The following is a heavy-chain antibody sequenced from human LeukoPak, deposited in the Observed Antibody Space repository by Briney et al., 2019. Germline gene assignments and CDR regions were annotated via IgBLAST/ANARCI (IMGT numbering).Heavy chain of an antibody. D-gene: IGHD6-13*01. J-gene: IGHJ3*02. CDR3: TTDQIQQLAPLVDS. CDR1: GHTLTELS. V-gene: IGHV1-24*01. CDR2: FDLEDGEA. Sequence: GASVKVSCKVSGHTLTELSMHWGREAPGKGLGWMGGFDLEDGEAIYAKKYPGRVTMTEDTSTDTAYMELSSLRSEDTAVYYCTTDQIQQLAPLVDSWGQGTIVTVSS.